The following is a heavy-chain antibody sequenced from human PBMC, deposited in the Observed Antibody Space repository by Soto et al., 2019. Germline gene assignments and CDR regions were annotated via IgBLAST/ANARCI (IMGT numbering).Heavy chain of an antibody. D-gene: IGHD6-13*01. CDR3: AVNTTSWYFFDY. CDR1: GITVSTTY. CDR2: LHSGGSA. V-gene: IGHV3-66*01. Sequence: EVPLVESGGGLVQPGGSLRLSCAASGITVSTTYMSWVRQAPGKGLEWVSVLHSGGSAYYIDSVKGRFTISRDNSKNTMYLQMNTLRAEDTAVYYCAVNTTSWYFFDYWGQGTLVTVSS. J-gene: IGHJ4*02.